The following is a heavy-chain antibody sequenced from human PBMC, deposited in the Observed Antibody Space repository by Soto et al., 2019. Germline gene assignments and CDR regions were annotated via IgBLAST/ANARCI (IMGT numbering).Heavy chain of an antibody. Sequence: QVQLQESGPGLVKPSETLSLTCTVSGGSISSYYWGWNRQPAGKGLVCIPCIYCTGSTNYNPFLKSRVTLSADTSKNQFSLKLSSVTAADTAMYYCARVDSSGSYFDYWGQGTLVTVSS. J-gene: IGHJ4*02. CDR2: IYCTGST. CDR3: ARVDSSGSYFDY. V-gene: IGHV4-59*01. CDR1: GGSISSYY. D-gene: IGHD3-22*01.